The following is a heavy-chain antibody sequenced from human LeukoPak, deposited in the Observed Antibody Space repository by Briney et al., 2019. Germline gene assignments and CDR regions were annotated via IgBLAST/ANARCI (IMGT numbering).Heavy chain of an antibody. J-gene: IGHJ3*02. CDR1: GFTFSSYW. CDR2: LKQDGSEK. CDR3: ARAYGDRGTDAFDI. Sequence: GGSLRLSCAASGFTFSSYWMSWVRQAPGKGLEWVANLKQDGSEKYYVDSVKGRFTISRDNAENSLYLRMNSLRAEDTAVYYCARAYGDRGTDAFDIWGQGTMVTVSS. V-gene: IGHV3-7*03. D-gene: IGHD3-16*01.